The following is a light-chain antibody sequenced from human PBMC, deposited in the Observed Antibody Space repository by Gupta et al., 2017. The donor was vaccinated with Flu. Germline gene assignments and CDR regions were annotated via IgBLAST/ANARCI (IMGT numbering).Light chain of an antibody. J-gene: IGKJ1*01. CDR2: NVS. CDR1: QSLGFSDGNTY. CDR3: MQGKQWLWT. V-gene: IGKV2-30*01. Sequence: DVVMTQSRLSLPVTLGQPASISCRSSQSLGFSDGNTYLNWFQERPGQSPRRLIYNVSNRDSGAPDRFSGSGSGTXFTLKIXRVEAEDVGVYSCMQGKQWLWTFGXGTKVEI.